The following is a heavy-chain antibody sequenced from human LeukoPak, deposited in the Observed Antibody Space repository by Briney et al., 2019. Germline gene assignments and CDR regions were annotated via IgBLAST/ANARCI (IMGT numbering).Heavy chain of an antibody. CDR3: ARDTYYYDSSGYSKANYYYYMDV. J-gene: IGHJ6*03. CDR1: GYTFTGYY. V-gene: IGHV1-2*02. D-gene: IGHD3-22*01. CDR2: INPNSGGT. Sequence: ASVKVSCKAPGYTFTGYYMHWVRQAPGQGLEWMGWINPNSGGTNYAQKFQGRVTMTRDTSISTAYMELSRLRSDDTAVYCCARDTYYYDSSGYSKANYYYYMDVWAKGPRSPSP.